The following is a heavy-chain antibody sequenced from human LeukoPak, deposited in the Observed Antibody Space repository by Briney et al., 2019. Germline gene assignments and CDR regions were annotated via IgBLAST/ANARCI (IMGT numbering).Heavy chain of an antibody. CDR1: GGSISLGSFN. CDR3: ARASGRFTTEWAPCMGFDL. D-gene: IGHD1-26*01. J-gene: IGHJ4*02. Sequence: PSQTLSLTCTLSGGSISLGSFNWTWHRQPAGLGLEWIVFVYTRGTTNYNPSLKSRVTMSLDTSKTQFSLNLNSVTAADTAVYYCARASGRFTTEWAPCMGFDLWGQGTRVAVSS. CDR2: VYTRGTT. V-gene: IGHV4-61*02.